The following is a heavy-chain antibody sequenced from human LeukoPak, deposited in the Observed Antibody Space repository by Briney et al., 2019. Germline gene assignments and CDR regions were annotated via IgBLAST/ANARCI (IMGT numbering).Heavy chain of an antibody. CDR1: PPSVSSNSAA. D-gene: IGHD6-13*01. CDR2: TYYRSKWYN. V-gene: IGHV6-1*01. Sequence: SQTLSLTCAISPPSVSSNSAAWNWIRQSPSRGLEWLGRTYYRSKWYNDYAVSVKSRITINPDTSKNQFSLQLNSVTPEDTAVYYCARVTGGPYSSSSFIDPWGQGTLVTVSS. CDR3: ARVTGGPYSSSSFIDP. J-gene: IGHJ5*02.